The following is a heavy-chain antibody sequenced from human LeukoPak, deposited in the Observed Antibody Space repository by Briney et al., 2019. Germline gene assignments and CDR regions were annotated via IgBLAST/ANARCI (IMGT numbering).Heavy chain of an antibody. V-gene: IGHV4-59*01. Sequence: SETLSLTCTVSGGSISSYYWSWIRQPPGKGLEWIGYIYYSGSTNYNPSLKSRVTISVDTSKNQFSLKLGSVTAADTAVYYCARVGYSSSWQATNGAFDYWGQGTLVTVSS. CDR3: ARVGYSSSWQATNGAFDY. CDR2: IYYSGST. CDR1: GGSISSYY. J-gene: IGHJ4*02. D-gene: IGHD6-13*01.